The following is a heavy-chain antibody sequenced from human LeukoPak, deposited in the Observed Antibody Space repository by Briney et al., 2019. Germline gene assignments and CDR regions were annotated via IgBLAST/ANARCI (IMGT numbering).Heavy chain of an antibody. CDR2: IYSGGST. V-gene: IGHV3-53*01. CDR1: GFTVSSNY. CDR3: AREGGYGDYVYAFDI. J-gene: IGHJ3*02. D-gene: IGHD4-17*01. Sequence: GGSLRLSCAASGFTVSSNYMSWVRQAPGKGLEWVSVIYSGGSTYYADSVKGRFTISRDNSKNTLYLQMNSLRAEDTAVYYCAREGGYGDYVYAFDIWGQGTMATVSS.